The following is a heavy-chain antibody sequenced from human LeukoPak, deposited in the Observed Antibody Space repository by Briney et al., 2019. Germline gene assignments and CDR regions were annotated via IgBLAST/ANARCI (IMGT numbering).Heavy chain of an antibody. CDR1: GGSISSGGYS. Sequence: SQTLSLTCAVSGGSISSGGYSWSWIRQPPGTGLEWIGYIYHSGSTYYNPSLKSRVTISVDRSKNQFSLKLSSVTAADTAVYYCARRIVVKNWFDPWGQGTLVTVSS. D-gene: IGHD2-21*01. V-gene: IGHV4-30-2*01. CDR2: IYHSGST. J-gene: IGHJ5*02. CDR3: ARRIVVKNWFDP.